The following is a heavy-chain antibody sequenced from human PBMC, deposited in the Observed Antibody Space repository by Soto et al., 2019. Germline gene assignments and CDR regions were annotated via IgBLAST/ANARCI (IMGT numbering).Heavy chain of an antibody. V-gene: IGHV5-10-1*01. CDR2: IDPSDSYT. D-gene: IGHD6-13*01. CDR1: GYSFTSYW. Sequence: GESLKISCKGSGYSFTSYWISWVRQMPGKGLEWMGRIDPSDSYTNYSPSFQGHVTISADKSISTAYLQWSSLKASDTAMYYCARDTSSSWHYSGMDVWGQGTTVTVSS. CDR3: ARDTSSSWHYSGMDV. J-gene: IGHJ6*02.